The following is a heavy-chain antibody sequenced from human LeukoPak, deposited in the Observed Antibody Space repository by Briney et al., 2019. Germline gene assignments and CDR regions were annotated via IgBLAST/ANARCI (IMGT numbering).Heavy chain of an antibody. Sequence: ASVTVSCKASGYTFTSYYMHWVRQAPGQGREGMGISNPSGGSTSYAQKFQGRVTMTRDMSTSTVYMELSSLRSEDTAVYYCARDWSHDYGGRDAFDIWGQGTMVTVSS. J-gene: IGHJ3*02. CDR2: SNPSGGST. CDR1: GYTFTSYY. CDR3: ARDWSHDYGGRDAFDI. D-gene: IGHD4-23*01. V-gene: IGHV1-46*01.